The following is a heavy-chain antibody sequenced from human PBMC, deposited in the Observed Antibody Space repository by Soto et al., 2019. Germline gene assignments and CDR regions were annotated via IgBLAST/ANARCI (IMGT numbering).Heavy chain of an antibody. CDR1: GFTVSSNY. V-gene: IGHV3-53*01. Sequence: EVQLVESGGGLMQPGGSLRLSCAASGFTVSSNYMSWVRQAPGKGLEWISIIYSGGTTYYADSVKGRFTISRDNSKNTLCLQMNSLSAEDSAVYYCARRELDAFDIWGQGTMVTVSS. D-gene: IGHD1-7*01. CDR3: ARRELDAFDI. CDR2: IYSGGTT. J-gene: IGHJ3*02.